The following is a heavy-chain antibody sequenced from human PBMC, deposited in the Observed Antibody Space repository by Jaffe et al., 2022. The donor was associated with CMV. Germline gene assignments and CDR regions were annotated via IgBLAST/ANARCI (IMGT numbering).Heavy chain of an antibody. CDR2: IWYDGSNK. CDR3: ARDPIVVVPAVNRSNELWGIDY. V-gene: IGHV3-33*08. Sequence: QVQLVESGGGVVQPGRSLRLSCAASGFTFSSYGMHWVRQAPGKGLEWVAVIWYDGSNKYYADSVKGRFTISRDNSKNTLYLQMNSLRAEDTAVYYCARDPIVVVPAVNRSNELWGIDYWGQGTLVTVSS. J-gene: IGHJ4*02. CDR1: GFTFSSYG. D-gene: IGHD2-2*01.